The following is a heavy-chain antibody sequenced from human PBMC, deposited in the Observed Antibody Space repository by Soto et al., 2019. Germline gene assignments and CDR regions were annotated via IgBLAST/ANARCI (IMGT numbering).Heavy chain of an antibody. CDR3: ASLRFKTGINGLEVGYFGIDF. V-gene: IGHV1-69*13. CDR1: GGTFSSYA. J-gene: IGHJ6*02. Sequence: GASVKVSCKASGGTFSSYAISWVRQAPGQGLEWMGGIIPIFGTANYAQKFQGRVTITADESTSTAYMELSSLRSEDAAVYYCASLRFKTGINGLEVGYFGIDFWGQGTTVTVSS. D-gene: IGHD1-1*01. CDR2: IIPIFGTA.